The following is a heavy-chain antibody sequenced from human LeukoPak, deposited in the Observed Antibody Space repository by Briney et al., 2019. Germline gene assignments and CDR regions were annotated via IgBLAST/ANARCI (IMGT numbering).Heavy chain of an antibody. CDR1: GFTFSSYG. V-gene: IGHV3-30*18. CDR3: AKATGYLL. CDR2: ILYDGSNK. Sequence: GGSLRLSCAASGFTFSSYGMHWVRQAPGKGLEWVAVILYDGSNKYYADSVKGRFTISRDNSKNTLYLQMNNLRAEDTAVYYCAKATGYLLWGQGTLVTVSS. D-gene: IGHD1-14*01. J-gene: IGHJ4*02.